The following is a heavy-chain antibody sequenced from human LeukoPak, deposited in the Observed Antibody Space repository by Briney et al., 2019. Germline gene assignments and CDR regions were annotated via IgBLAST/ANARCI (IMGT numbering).Heavy chain of an antibody. CDR2: ISGYNGNT. CDR1: GYTFTSYG. D-gene: IGHD3-22*01. V-gene: IGHV1-18*01. CDR3: ARQTYYYDSSGYYYWFDP. Sequence: GASVKVSCKTSGYTFTSYGITWVRQAPGQGLEWMGWISGYNGNTNYAQKLQGRVTMTTDTSTSTAYMELRSLRSDDTAVYYCARQTYYYDSSGYYYWFDPWGQGTLVTVSS. J-gene: IGHJ5*02.